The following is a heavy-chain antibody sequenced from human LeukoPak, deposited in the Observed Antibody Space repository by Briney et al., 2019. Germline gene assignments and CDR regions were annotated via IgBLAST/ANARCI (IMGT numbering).Heavy chain of an antibody. J-gene: IGHJ4*02. D-gene: IGHD3-10*01. CDR1: GFTFSSYS. CDR2: ISSSSSYI. CDR3: VREPPESMPGTGSPLDY. Sequence: GGSLRLSCAASGFTFSSYSMNWVRQAPGKGLEWVSSISSSSSYIYYADSVKGRFTISRDNAKNSLYLQMNSLRDEDTAMYYCVREPPESMPGTGSPLDYWGQGTLVTVSS. V-gene: IGHV3-21*04.